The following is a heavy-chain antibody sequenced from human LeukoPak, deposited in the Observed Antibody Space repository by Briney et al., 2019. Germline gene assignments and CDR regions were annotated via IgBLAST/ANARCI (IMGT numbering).Heavy chain of an antibody. D-gene: IGHD1/OR15-1a*01. J-gene: IGHJ4*02. CDR1: GGSISPYY. V-gene: IGHV4-59*01. CDR2: VYYTGST. Sequence: SDTLSLTCTVSGGSISPYYWSWIRQPPGKGLEWIGYVYYTGSTDYNPSLKSRVTISVDTSKNQFSLKLSSVAAADTAVYYCARDRHWTNDWVFDYWGQGTLVTVSS. CDR3: ARDRHWTNDWVFDY.